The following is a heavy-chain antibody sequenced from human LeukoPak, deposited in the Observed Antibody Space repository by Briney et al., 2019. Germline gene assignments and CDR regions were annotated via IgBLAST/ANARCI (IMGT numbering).Heavy chain of an antibody. CDR2: IRMTADGGTQ. D-gene: IGHD3-10*01. V-gene: IGHV3-49*04. CDR3: TRGTGAPSY. CDR1: GFTFGDYS. J-gene: IGHJ4*02. Sequence: GGSLRLSCTGSGFTFGDYSISGARQAPGKGLEWVGFIRMTADGGTQEYAAAVKGRFIISRDDSKSSAYLQMNSLKSEDTAFYYCTRGTGAPSYWGQGTLVTVSS.